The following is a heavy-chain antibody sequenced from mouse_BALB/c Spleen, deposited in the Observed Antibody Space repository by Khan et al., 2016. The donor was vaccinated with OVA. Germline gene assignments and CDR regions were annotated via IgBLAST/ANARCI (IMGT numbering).Heavy chain of an antibody. Sequence: VQLQQPGPELVKPGASEKISRKPSGYTFNDYDMAWEKQSHGKSPEWVGFLFPNSGSSGYNQTFKSLATVTVDNSTSPPYMDQRSLTSEDSAVYYCVRSGCGSFAYWGQGTLVTVSA. V-gene: IGHV1S29*02. J-gene: IGHJ3*01. CDR2: LFPNSGSS. CDR3: VRSGCGSFAY. D-gene: IGHD3-3*01. CDR1: GYTFNDYD.